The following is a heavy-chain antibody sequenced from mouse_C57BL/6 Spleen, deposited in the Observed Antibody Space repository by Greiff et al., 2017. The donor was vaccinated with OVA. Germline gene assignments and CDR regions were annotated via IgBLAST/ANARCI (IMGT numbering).Heavy chain of an antibody. CDR1: GYTFTDYY. CDR3: ARAIYYYGSSLTGFDY. D-gene: IGHD1-1*01. J-gene: IGHJ2*01. Sequence: VQLQQSGPVLVKPGASVKMSCTASGYTFTDYYMNWVKQSHGKSLEWIGVINPYNGGTSYNQKFKGKATLTVDKSSSTAYMELNSLTSEDSAVYYCARAIYYYGSSLTGFDYWGQGTTLTVSS. V-gene: IGHV1-19*01. CDR2: INPYNGGT.